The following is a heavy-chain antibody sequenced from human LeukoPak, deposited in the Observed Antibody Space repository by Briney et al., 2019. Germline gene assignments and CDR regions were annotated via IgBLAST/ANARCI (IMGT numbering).Heavy chain of an antibody. V-gene: IGHV1-46*01. D-gene: IGHD4-17*01. Sequence: GASVKVSCKASGYTFTSYYMHWVRQAPGQGLEWMGIINPSGGSTSYAQKFQGRVTMTRDMSTSTVYMELSSLRSEDTAVYYCASADYGDYLEDRYYYMDVWGKGTTVTVSS. CDR1: GYTFTSYY. CDR2: INPSGGST. CDR3: ASADYGDYLEDRYYYMDV. J-gene: IGHJ6*03.